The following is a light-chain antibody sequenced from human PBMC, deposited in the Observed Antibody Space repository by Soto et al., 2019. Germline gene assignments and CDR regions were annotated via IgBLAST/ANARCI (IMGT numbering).Light chain of an antibody. CDR1: QGINNY. J-gene: IGKJ1*01. CDR3: QKYDNAPWT. V-gene: IGKV1-27*01. Sequence: DIQMTQSPSSLSASVGDRVTLTCRASQGINNYLAWYQQRPAKVPRLLIYAASTLQSGVPSRFSGSVSGTDFTLNISSLQPEYVATYYCQKYDNAPWTFGQGTKVDIK. CDR2: AAS.